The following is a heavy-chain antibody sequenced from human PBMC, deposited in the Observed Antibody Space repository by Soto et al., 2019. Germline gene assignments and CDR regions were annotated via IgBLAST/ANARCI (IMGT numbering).Heavy chain of an antibody. D-gene: IGHD1-26*01. J-gene: IGHJ6*01. CDR1: TFTFSTYV. CDR3: AKDRELAASLYGMAV. CDR2: ISYDGNKK. Sequence: GGSLRLSCSASTFTFSTYVMHCVRQAPCKGLEWLAVISYDGNKKYYGDSVKGRFTISRDNSKETLYMQMNSLRAEDTAVYYCAKDRELAASLYGMAVWGQGTTVTVSS. V-gene: IGHV3-30*18.